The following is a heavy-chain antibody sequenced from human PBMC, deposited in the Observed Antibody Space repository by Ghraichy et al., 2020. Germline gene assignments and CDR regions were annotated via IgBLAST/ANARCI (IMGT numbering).Heavy chain of an antibody. CDR1: GGSISNYY. Sequence: SETLSLTCTVSGGSISNYYWSWIRQAPGKGLEWIGYIYYSGNTHNNPSLKSRVTISADTSKNLLSLELSSVTAADTAVYYCARHRPELREVDYWGQGTLVTVSS. D-gene: IGHD3-10*01. CDR2: IYYSGNT. CDR3: ARHRPELREVDY. J-gene: IGHJ4*02. V-gene: IGHV4-59*08.